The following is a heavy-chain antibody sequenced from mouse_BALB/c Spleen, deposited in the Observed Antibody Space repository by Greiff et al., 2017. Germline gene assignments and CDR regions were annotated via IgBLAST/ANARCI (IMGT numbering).Heavy chain of an antibody. J-gene: IGHJ3*01. CDR3: AREWFAY. CDR1: GYTFTSYW. Sequence: VQLQQPGAELVKPGASVKLSCKASGYTFTSYWMHWVKQRPGQGLEWIGEIDPSDSYTNYNQKFKGKATLTVDKSSSTAYMQLSSLTSEDSAVYYCAREWFAYWGQGTLVTVSA. V-gene: IGHV1-69*02. CDR2: IDPSDSYT.